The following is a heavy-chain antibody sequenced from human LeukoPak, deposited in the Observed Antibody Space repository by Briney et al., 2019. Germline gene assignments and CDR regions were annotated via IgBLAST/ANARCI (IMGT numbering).Heavy chain of an antibody. Sequence: PSETLSLTCTVSGGSISSSSYYWGWIRQPPGKGLEWIGSIYYSGSTYYNPSLKSRVTISVDTSKNQFSLKLSSVTAADTAVYYCARHRAYDFWSGYSKELFDYWGQGTLVTVSP. CDR1: GGSISSSSYY. CDR3: ARHRAYDFWSGYSKELFDY. V-gene: IGHV4-39*07. CDR2: IYYSGST. J-gene: IGHJ4*02. D-gene: IGHD3-3*01.